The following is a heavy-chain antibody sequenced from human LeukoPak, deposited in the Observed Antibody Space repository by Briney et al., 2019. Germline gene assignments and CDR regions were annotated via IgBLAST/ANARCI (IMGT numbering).Heavy chain of an antibody. V-gene: IGHV3-15*01. CDR3: TTVHDFWSGFDY. J-gene: IGHJ4*02. D-gene: IGHD3-3*01. CDR1: GFTFSNAW. CDR2: IKSKTDGGTT. Sequence: GGSLRLSRAASGFTFSNAWMSWVRQAPGKGLEWVGRIKSKTDGGTTDYAAPVKGRFTISRDDSKNTLYLQMNSLKTEDTAVYYCTTVHDFWSGFDYWGQGTLVTVSS.